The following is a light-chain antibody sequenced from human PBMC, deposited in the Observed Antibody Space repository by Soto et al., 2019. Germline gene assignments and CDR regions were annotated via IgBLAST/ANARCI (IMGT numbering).Light chain of an antibody. Sequence: EIVMTQSPATLSVSPGGRATLSCRASQSISDTLAWYQQKPGQAPRLLIHGASTRATGFPARFSGSGSGTDFTLTISSLQSEDFAVYYCQQYNNWPGTFGQGTKVDIK. J-gene: IGKJ1*01. CDR1: QSISDT. CDR3: QQYNNWPGT. CDR2: GAS. V-gene: IGKV3-15*01.